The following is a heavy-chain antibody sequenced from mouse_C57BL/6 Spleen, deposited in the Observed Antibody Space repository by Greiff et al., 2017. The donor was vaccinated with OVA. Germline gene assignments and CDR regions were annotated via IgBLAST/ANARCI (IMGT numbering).Heavy chain of an antibody. Sequence: EVQLQQSGAELVRPGASVKLSCTASGFNIKDYYMHWVKQRPEQGLEWIGRIDPEDGDTEYAPKFQGKATMPADTSSNTAYLQLISLTSEDTAVYYCTTLWLLRIGAMGYWGQGTSVTGSS. CDR1: GFNIKDYY. V-gene: IGHV14-1*01. D-gene: IGHD2-3*01. J-gene: IGHJ4*01. CDR3: TTLWLLRIGAMGY. CDR2: IDPEDGDT.